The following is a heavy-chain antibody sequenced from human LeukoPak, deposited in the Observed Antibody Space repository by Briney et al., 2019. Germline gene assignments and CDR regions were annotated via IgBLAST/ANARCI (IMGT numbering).Heavy chain of an antibody. CDR3: ARDLIDRDGSKRFGY. Sequence: SQTLSLTCTVSGGSISSGSYYWSWIRQPAGKGLEWIGRIYTSGSTNYNPSLKSRVTISVDTSKNQFSLKLSSVTAADTAVYYCARDLIDRDGSKRFGYWGQGTLVTVSS. J-gene: IGHJ4*02. CDR1: GGSISSGSYY. V-gene: IGHV4-61*02. CDR2: IYTSGST. D-gene: IGHD5-24*01.